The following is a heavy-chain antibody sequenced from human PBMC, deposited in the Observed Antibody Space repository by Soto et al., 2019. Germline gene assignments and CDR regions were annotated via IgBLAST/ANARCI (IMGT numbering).Heavy chain of an antibody. Sequence: QVQLVQSGAEVKKPGASVKVSCKASGYAFTNNGINWVRXAXGQGLEWMGWISAYNGKTNYAQKFQGRVTMTTDTSTRTAYMELRSLRSDXTAVYYCAXPRADAFDIWGQGTMVTVSS. CDR2: ISAYNGKT. J-gene: IGHJ3*02. CDR3: AXPRADAFDI. V-gene: IGHV1-18*04. CDR1: GYAFTNNG.